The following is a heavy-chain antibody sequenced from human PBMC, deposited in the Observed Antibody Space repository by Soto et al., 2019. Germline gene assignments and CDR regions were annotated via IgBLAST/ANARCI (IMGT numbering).Heavy chain of an antibody. V-gene: IGHV1-3*01. Sequence: ASVKVSCKASGYTFTSYAMHWVRQAPEQRLEWMGWINAGNGNTKYSQKFQGRFTISRDNAKNTLYLQMNSLRAEDTAVYYCARGHNYYDSSGYSEPWGQGTLVTVSS. CDR2: INAGNGNT. CDR3: ARGHNYYDSSGYSEP. D-gene: IGHD3-22*01. J-gene: IGHJ5*02. CDR1: GYTFTSYA.